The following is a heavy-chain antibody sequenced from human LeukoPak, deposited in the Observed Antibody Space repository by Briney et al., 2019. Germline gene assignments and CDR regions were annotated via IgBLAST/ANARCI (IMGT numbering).Heavy chain of an antibody. CDR1: GFTLSNYW. D-gene: IGHD2-2*01. CDR3: TRGDIVVVPADY. CDR2: IRSKAFGGTT. V-gene: IGHV3-49*04. Sequence: GGSLRLSCAASGFTLSNYWMSWVRQAPGKGLEWVGFIRSKAFGGTTEYAASVKGRFTISRDDSKSIAYLQMNSLKTEDTAVYYCTRGDIVVVPADYWGQGTLVTVSS. J-gene: IGHJ4*02.